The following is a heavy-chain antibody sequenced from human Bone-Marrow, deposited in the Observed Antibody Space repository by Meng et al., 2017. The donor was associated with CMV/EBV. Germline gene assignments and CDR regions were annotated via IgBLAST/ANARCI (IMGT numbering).Heavy chain of an antibody. V-gene: IGHV3-30-3*01. Sequence: GESLKISCAASGFTFSSYAMHWVRQAPGKGLEWVAVISYDGSNKYYADSVKGRFTISRDNSKNTLYLQMSSLRAEDTAVYYCAGGYSSSWWSGFGGYYYHGMDVWGQGTTVTVSS. D-gene: IGHD6-13*01. J-gene: IGHJ6*02. CDR1: GFTFSSYA. CDR3: AGGYSSSWWSGFGGYYYHGMDV. CDR2: ISYDGSNK.